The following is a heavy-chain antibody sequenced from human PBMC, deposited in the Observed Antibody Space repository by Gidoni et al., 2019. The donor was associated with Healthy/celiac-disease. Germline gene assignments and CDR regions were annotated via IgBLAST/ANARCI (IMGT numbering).Heavy chain of an antibody. CDR2: ISGSGGST. D-gene: IGHD1-7*01. CDR3: AKVLNWNYIGGWFDP. CDR1: GFTFSSYA. Sequence: EVQLLESGGGLVQPGGSLRLSCAASGFTFSSYAMSWVRQAPGKGLEWFSAISGSGGSTYYADSVKGRFTISRDNSKNTLYLQMNSLRAEDTAVYYCAKVLNWNYIGGWFDPWGQGTLVTVSS. V-gene: IGHV3-23*01. J-gene: IGHJ5*02.